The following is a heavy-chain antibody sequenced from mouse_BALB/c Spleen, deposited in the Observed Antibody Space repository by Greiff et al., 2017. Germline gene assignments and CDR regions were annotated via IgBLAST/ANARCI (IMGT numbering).Heavy chain of an antibody. CDR1: GYTFTSYW. V-gene: IGHV1-7*01. CDR3: ARDIGLYAMDY. CDR2: INPSTGYT. Sequence: VQLQQSGPELVKPGASVKMSCKASGYTFTSYWMHWVKQRPGQGLEWIGYINPSTGYTEYNQKFKDKATLTADKSSSTAYMQLSSLTSEDSAVYYCARDIGLYAMDYWGQGTSVTVSS. J-gene: IGHJ4*01.